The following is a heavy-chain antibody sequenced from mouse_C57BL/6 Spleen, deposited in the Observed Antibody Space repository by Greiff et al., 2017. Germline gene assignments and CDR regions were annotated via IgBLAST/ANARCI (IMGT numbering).Heavy chain of an antibody. J-gene: IGHJ4*01. CDR2: IYPGSGST. CDR1: GYTFTSYW. Sequence: VQLQQPGAELVKPGASVKMSCKASGYTFTSYWITWVQQRPGQGLEWIGDIYPGSGSTNYNEKFKSKATLTVDTSSSTAYMQLSSLTSEDSAVYYSARRWPTIVTTGGMDYWGQGTSVTVSS. CDR3: ARRWPTIVTTGGMDY. V-gene: IGHV1-55*01. D-gene: IGHD2-5*01.